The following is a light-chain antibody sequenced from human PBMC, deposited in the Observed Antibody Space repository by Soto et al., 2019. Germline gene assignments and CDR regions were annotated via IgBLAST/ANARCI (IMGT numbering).Light chain of an antibody. Sequence: QSALTQPRSVSGSPGQSVTISCTGTSSDVGGYNYVSWYQQHPGKAPKLMIYDVSKRPSGVPDRFSGSKSGNTASLTISGLQAEDEADYYCCSYAGSFNYVFGTGNKV. V-gene: IGLV2-11*01. CDR2: DVS. J-gene: IGLJ1*01. CDR1: SSDVGGYNY. CDR3: CSYAGSFNYV.